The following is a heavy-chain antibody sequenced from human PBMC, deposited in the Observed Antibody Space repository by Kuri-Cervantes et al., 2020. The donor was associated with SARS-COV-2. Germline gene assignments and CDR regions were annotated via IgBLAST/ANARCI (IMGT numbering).Heavy chain of an antibody. D-gene: IGHD6-25*01. V-gene: IGHV4-34*01. CDR3: ARISAINNAFDI. CDR2: INHSGST. Sequence: SQTLSLTCAVYGGSFSSHYCSWIRQPPGKGLEWIGEINHSGSTNYNPSLKSRVTISVDMSDNQFSLKVTSVTAADTAVYYCARISAINNAFDIWGQGTLVTVSS. J-gene: IGHJ3*02. CDR1: GGSFSSHY.